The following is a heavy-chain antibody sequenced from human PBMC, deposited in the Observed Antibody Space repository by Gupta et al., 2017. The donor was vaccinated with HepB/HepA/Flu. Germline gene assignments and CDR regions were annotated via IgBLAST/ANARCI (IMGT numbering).Heavy chain of an antibody. D-gene: IGHD2/OR15-2a*01. Sequence: EVQLAESGGGLVQPGGSLRLSCAASGFTVSSYWMHWVRQAPGKGLVRVSRMNQHGSVINYADSVKGRFTISRDNTKNALYLQMNSLRAEDTAIYFCSRDTFGPYDYWGQGTLVTVSS. CDR2: MNQHGSVI. CDR1: GFTVSSYW. V-gene: IGHV3-74*01. J-gene: IGHJ4*02. CDR3: SRDTFGPYDY.